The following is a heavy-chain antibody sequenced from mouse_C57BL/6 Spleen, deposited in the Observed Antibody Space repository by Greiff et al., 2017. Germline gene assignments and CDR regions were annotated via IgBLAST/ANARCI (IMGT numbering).Heavy chain of an antibody. Sequence: EVMLVESGGDLVKPGGSLKLSCAASGFTFSSYGMSLVRQTPDKGLEWVATISSGGSYTYYPDSVKGRFTMSRDNAKNTLYLQVSSLKSEDTAMYYCARRPAAMDYWGQGTSVTVSS. J-gene: IGHJ4*01. CDR1: GFTFSSYG. CDR3: ARRPAAMDY. V-gene: IGHV5-6*02. CDR2: ISSGGSYT.